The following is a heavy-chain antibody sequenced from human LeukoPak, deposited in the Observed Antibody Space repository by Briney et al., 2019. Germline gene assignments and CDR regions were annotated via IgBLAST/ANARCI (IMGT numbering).Heavy chain of an antibody. CDR1: GYTFTSYY. J-gene: IGHJ4*01. V-gene: IGHV1-46*01. CDR2: INPSGGTT. D-gene: IGHD3-10*01. CDR3: AREGGPWVGGKRFGLEY. Sequence: ASVKVSCKASGYTFTSYYMHWVRQAPGQGLEWMGIINPSGGTTSYAQKFQGRVTMTRDTSTSTVNMELSSLRSEDTAVYYCAREGGPWVGGKRFGLEYWGQEPWSPSPQ.